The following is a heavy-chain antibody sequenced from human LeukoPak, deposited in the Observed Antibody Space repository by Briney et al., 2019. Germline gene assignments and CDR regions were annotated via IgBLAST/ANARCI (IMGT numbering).Heavy chain of an antibody. CDR3: ARVRRSSSGWFFDY. J-gene: IGHJ4*02. Sequence: PSETLSLTCAVSGYSISSGYYWGWLRQPPGKGLEWIGSIYHSGSTYYNPSFKSRVTISVDTSKNQFSLKLSSVTAADTAVYYCARVRRSSSGWFFDYWGQGTLVAVSS. CDR2: IYHSGST. CDR1: GYSISSGYY. D-gene: IGHD6-19*01. V-gene: IGHV4-38-2*01.